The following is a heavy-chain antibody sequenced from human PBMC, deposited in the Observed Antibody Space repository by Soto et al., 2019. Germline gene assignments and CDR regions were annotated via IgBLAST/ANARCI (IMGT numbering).Heavy chain of an antibody. V-gene: IGHV4-59*01. CDR3: ARYRREAVAAYTIDN. CDR1: VGSISSND. J-gene: IGHJ4*02. CDR2: VYNSGST. Sequence: SETLSLTCTVSVGSISSNDWTLIRQPPGKGLECIWYVYNSGSTNYNPSLKSRVTISEDTSKSQLSLKVNSMTAADTAVYYCARYRREAVAAYTIDNWGQGLLVTVS. D-gene: IGHD2-15*01.